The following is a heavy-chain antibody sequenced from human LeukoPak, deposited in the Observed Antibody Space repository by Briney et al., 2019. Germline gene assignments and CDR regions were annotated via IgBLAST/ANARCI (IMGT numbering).Heavy chain of an antibody. Sequence: SETLSLTCTVSGGSISSYYWSWIRQPPGKGLEWIGYIYYSGSTNYNPSLKSRVTISVDTSKNQFSLKLSSVAAADTAVYYCARVGIAAAGTFDPWGQGTLVTVSS. J-gene: IGHJ5*02. D-gene: IGHD6-13*01. V-gene: IGHV4-59*01. CDR3: ARVGIAAAGTFDP. CDR1: GGSISSYY. CDR2: IYYSGST.